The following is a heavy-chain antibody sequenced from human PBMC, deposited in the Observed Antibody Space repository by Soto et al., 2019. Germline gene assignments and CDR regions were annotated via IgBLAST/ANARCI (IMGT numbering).Heavy chain of an antibody. CDR3: ASGIQLWLRRINNGYSG. V-gene: IGHV1-69*13. Sequence: SVNVSCTSPGGTFSTYAISWVRQAPGQGLEWMGGIIPMFGTANYAQRFQDRVTITADESTNTVYMELSSLRSEDTAVYFCASGIQLWLRRINNGYSGWGQGTLVTVSS. CDR1: GGTFSTYA. CDR2: IIPMFGTA. D-gene: IGHD5-18*01. J-gene: IGHJ4*02.